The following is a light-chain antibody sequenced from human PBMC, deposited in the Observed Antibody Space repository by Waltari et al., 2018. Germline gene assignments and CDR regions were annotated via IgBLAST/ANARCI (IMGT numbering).Light chain of an antibody. CDR2: SAS. J-gene: IGKJ4*01. V-gene: IGKV1-9*01. CDR3: QQVNSHPELT. Sequence: DIQLTQSPSFLSASVGDRVTVTCRASQDINNYLAWYQQKPGKAPKLLIYSASTLQSGVPSRFSGSVSGTEFTLTISSLQPEDFATYYCQQVNSHPELTFAGGTKVEIK. CDR1: QDINNY.